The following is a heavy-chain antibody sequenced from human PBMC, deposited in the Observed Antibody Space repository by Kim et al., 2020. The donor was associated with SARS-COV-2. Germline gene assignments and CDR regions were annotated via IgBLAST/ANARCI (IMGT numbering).Heavy chain of an antibody. Sequence: SVKVSCKASGGTFSSYAISWVRQAPGQGLEWMGGIIPIFGTANYAQKFQGRVTITADESTSTAYMELSSLRSEDTAVYYCARDRGSSGSLGYFDYWGQGTLVTVSS. J-gene: IGHJ4*02. CDR3: ARDRGSSGSLGYFDY. CDR2: IIPIFGTA. D-gene: IGHD1-26*01. CDR1: GGTFSSYA. V-gene: IGHV1-69*13.